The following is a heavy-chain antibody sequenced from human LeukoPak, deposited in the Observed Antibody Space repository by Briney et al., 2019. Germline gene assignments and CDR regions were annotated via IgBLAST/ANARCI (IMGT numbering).Heavy chain of an antibody. CDR3: ARVERLRLGELSAPWAMDV. CDR1: GFTFSSYE. Sequence: GGSLRLSCAASGFTFSSYEIQWVRQAPGKGLEWISCGSQSGATTYFADSVKGRFIISRDNAKNSLYMQMNSLRAEDTAVYYCARVERLRLGELSAPWAMDVWGQGTTVTVSS. D-gene: IGHD3-16*02. V-gene: IGHV3-48*03. CDR2: GSQSGATT. J-gene: IGHJ6*02.